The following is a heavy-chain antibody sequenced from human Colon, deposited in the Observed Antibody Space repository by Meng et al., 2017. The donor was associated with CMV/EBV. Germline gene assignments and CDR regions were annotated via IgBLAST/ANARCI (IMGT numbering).Heavy chain of an antibody. CDR2: TSLYNGNT. D-gene: IGHD6-19*01. V-gene: IGHV1-18*01. CDR1: TYIFNNYG. J-gene: IGHJ4*02. CDR3: ARGQTVTGTPDIDY. Sequence: STYIFNNYGINWVRQAPGQGFEWMGWTSLYNGNTLYAQKFRDRVIMTIDTSTTTAYVEVRSLRSDDTAVYYCARGQTVTGTPDIDYWGQGSLVTAPQ.